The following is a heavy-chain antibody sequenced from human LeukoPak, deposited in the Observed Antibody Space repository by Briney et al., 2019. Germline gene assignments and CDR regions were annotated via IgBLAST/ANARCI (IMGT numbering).Heavy chain of an antibody. CDR1: GGTFSSYT. J-gene: IGHJ5*02. CDR3: ARTLELKGRWFDP. CDR2: IIPILGIA. D-gene: IGHD1-7*01. Sequence: SVKVSCKASGGTFSSYTISWVRQAPGQGLEWMGRIIPILGIANYAQKFQGRVTITADKSTSTAYMELSSLRSEDTAVYYCARTLELKGRWFDPWGQGTLVTVSS. V-gene: IGHV1-69*02.